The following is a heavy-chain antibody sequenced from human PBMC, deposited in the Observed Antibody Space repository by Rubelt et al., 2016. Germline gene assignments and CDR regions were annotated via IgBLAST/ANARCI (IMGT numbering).Heavy chain of an antibody. CDR1: GGSFSGYY. D-gene: IGHD3-10*01. CDR3: ARGGRYYGSGSYQRHNWFDP. Sequence: QVQLQQWGAGLLKPSETLSLTCAVYGGSFSGYYWSWIRQPPGKGLEWIGEINHSGSTTYNPSLKSRVTISVDTAKNQFSLKLSAVTAADTAVYYCARGGRYYGSGSYQRHNWFDPWGQGTLVTVSS. V-gene: IGHV4-34*01. J-gene: IGHJ5*02. CDR2: INHSGST.